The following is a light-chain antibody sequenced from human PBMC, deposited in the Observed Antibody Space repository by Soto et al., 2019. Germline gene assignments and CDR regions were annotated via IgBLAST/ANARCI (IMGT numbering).Light chain of an antibody. V-gene: IGKV3-11*01. CDR3: QQRSNWQFT. CDR2: DAS. CDR1: QSVSSY. J-gene: IGKJ3*01. Sequence: EIVLTQSPATLSLSPGERATLSCRASQSVSSYLAWYPQKPGQAPRLLIYDASNSATGIPARFSGSGSGTDFTLTISSLEPEDFAVYYCQQRSNWQFTFGPGTKVDIK.